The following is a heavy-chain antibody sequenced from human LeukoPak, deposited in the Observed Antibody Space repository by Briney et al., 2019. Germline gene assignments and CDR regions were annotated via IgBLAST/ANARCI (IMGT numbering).Heavy chain of an antibody. CDR3: ARAVIAVAPYFDY. Sequence: SETLSLTCTVSGGSISSYYWSWIRQPPGKGLEWIGYIYYSGSTNYNPSLKSRVTISVDTSKNQFSLKLSSVTAADTAVYYCARAVIAVAPYFDYWGQGTLVTVSS. CDR2: IYYSGST. J-gene: IGHJ4*02. V-gene: IGHV4-59*01. D-gene: IGHD6-19*01. CDR1: GGSISSYY.